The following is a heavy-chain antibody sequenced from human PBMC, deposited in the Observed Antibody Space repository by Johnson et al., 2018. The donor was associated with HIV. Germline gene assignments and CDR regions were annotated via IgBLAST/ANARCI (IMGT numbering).Heavy chain of an antibody. CDR1: GFTFSSYG. Sequence: QVQLVESGGGVVQPGGSQRLSCAASGFTFSSYGMYWVRQAPGKGLEWVAVIWYDGSDKYHADSAKVRFTFTTDSSKNQQYLDMNTLRREDTAMYCCARESRYTFDNDDVHLLHAFDIWGQGTMVTVSS. J-gene: IGHJ3*02. V-gene: IGHV3-33*08. CDR2: IWYDGSDK. CDR3: ARESRYTFDNDDVHLLHAFDI. D-gene: IGHD3-16*01.